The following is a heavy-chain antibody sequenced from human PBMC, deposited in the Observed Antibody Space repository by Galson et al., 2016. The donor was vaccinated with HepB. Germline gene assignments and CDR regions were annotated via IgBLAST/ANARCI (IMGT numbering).Heavy chain of an antibody. Sequence: SLRLSCAASGFTFSSYGMHWVRQAPGKGLEWVSAISRNGGNIYYANSVKGRFTIYRDNYKNTLYLQMGSLRAEDMAVYYCARDRSSGSYGFGWFDPWGQGTLVTVSS. CDR1: GFTFSSYG. J-gene: IGHJ5*02. D-gene: IGHD6-19*01. CDR3: ARDRSSGSYGFGWFDP. CDR2: ISRNGGNI. V-gene: IGHV3-64*01.